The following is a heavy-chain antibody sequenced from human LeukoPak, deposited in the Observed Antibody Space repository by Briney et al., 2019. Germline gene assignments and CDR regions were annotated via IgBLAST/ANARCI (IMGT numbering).Heavy chain of an antibody. CDR3: ARSDDYRIDY. CDR2: ISGSGGST. Sequence: GGSLRLSCAASGFTFSSYAMSWVRQAPGKGLEWVSAISGSGGSTYYADSVKGRFTISRDNAKNSLYLQMNSLRAEDTAVYYCARSDDYRIDYWGQGTLVTVSS. J-gene: IGHJ4*02. CDR1: GFTFSSYA. D-gene: IGHD4-11*01. V-gene: IGHV3-23*01.